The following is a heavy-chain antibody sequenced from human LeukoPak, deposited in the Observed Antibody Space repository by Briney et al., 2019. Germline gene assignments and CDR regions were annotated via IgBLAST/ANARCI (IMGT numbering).Heavy chain of an antibody. CDR3: TTFRGYSSSWYLFDY. V-gene: IGHV3-15*01. CDR2: IKSKTDGGTT. CDR1: GFTFSNAR. D-gene: IGHD6-13*01. J-gene: IGHJ4*02. Sequence: GGSLRLSCAASGFTFSNARMSWVRQAPGKGLEWVGRIKSKTDGGTTDYAAPVKGRFTISRDDSKNTLYLQMNSLKTEDTAVYYCTTFRGYSSSWYLFDYWGQGTLVTVSS.